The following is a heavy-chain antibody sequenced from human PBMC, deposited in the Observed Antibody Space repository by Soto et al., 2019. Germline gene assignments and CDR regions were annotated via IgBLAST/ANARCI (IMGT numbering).Heavy chain of an antibody. D-gene: IGHD2-21*01. CDR1: GNTFTNFG. CDR2: ISAYTDDP. CDR3: ARVIPGAGAWFDP. V-gene: IGHV1-18*01. Sequence: QGQLVQSGAEVKKPGASVKVSCTASGNTFTNFGVTWVRQAPGQGLEWMGWISAYTDDPNYAQKFQGRVTMTIDTSTSTAYLDLKSLTSDDTAVYYCARVIPGAGAWFDPWGQGTLVTVSS. J-gene: IGHJ5*02.